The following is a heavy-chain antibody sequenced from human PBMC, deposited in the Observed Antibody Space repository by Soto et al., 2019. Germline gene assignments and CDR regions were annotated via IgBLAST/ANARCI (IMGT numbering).Heavy chain of an antibody. J-gene: IGHJ3*02. V-gene: IGHV3-23*01. CDR3: AKDFGDGYNAFDI. D-gene: IGHD5-12*01. CDR1: GFTFSSYA. Sequence: VGSLRLSCAASGFTFSSYAMSWVRQAPGKGLEWVSAISGSGGSTYYADSVKGRFTISRDNSKNTLYLQMNSLRAEDTAVYYCAKDFGDGYNAFDIWGQGTMVTVSS. CDR2: ISGSGGST.